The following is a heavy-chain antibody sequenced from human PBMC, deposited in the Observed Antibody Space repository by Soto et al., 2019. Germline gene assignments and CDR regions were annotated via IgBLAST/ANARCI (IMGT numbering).Heavy chain of an antibody. CDR1: GYTFTNHG. V-gene: IGHV1-18*04. Sequence: QVQLGQSGTEVKKPGASVKVSCKTSGYTFTNHGINWVRQAPGQGLEWMGWINPYNANTNYAQKLQGQVTMTTVTHSTTAHMDLRSLTSDDTAVYCCARDRVVGLWGDDFDIWGQGTVVTVSS. D-gene: IGHD1-26*01. CDR3: ARDRVVGLWGDDFDI. J-gene: IGHJ3*02. CDR2: INPYNANT.